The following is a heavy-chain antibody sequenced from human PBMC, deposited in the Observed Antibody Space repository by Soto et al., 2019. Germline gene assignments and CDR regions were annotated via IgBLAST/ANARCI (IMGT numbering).Heavy chain of an antibody. J-gene: IGHJ4*02. V-gene: IGHV3-74*01. D-gene: IGHD2-2*01. CDR2: INMDGSST. CDR1: GFTFSGDW. CDR3: ARGPRGLYHHDY. Sequence: GGSLRLSCAASGFTFSGDWMHWVRQGSGKGLVWVSRINMDGSSTNYADSVKGRFTISRDNAKNTLYLQMNSLRVDDTAVYYCARGPRGLYHHDYWGQGALVTVSS.